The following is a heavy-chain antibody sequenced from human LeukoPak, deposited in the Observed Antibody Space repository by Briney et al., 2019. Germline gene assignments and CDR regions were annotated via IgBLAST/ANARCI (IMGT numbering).Heavy chain of an antibody. CDR1: GYTFTGYY. J-gene: IGHJ6*03. CDR3: AREAGGWGVRGVITSRWYYMDV. V-gene: IGHV1-2*02. Sequence: ASVKVSCKASGYTFTGYYMHWVRQAPGQGLEWMGWINPNSGGTTYAQKFQGRVTMTGDTSISAAYMELSRLRSDDTAVYYCAREAGGWGVRGVITSRWYYMDVWGKGTTVTISS. D-gene: IGHD3-10*01. CDR2: INPNSGGT.